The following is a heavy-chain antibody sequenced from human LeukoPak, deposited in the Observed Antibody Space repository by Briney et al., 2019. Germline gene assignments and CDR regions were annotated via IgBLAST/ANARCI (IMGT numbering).Heavy chain of an antibody. D-gene: IGHD6-13*01. V-gene: IGHV3-23*01. CDR3: ARNDRYSSSPRYYFDY. CDR2: ISGSGGST. CDR1: GFTFSSYA. Sequence: QSGGSLRLSCAAPGFTFSSYAMSWVRQAPGKGLEWVSAISGSGGSTYYADSVKGRFTISRDNSKNTLHLQMNSLRAEDTALYYCARNDRYSSSPRYYFDYWGQGTLVTVSS. J-gene: IGHJ4*02.